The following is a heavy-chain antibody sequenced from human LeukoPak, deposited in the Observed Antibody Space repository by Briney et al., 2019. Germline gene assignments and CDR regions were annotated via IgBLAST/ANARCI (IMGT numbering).Heavy chain of an antibody. J-gene: IGHJ4*02. CDR2: IWYDGSNK. Sequence: TGGSLRLSCAASGFTFSSYVMHWVRQAPGKGLEWVAVIWYDGSNKYYADSVKGRFTISRDNSKNTLYLQMNSLRAEDTAVYYCARDGAYSSSWYGSFDYWGQGTLVTVSS. CDR1: GFTFSSYV. CDR3: ARDGAYSSSWYGSFDY. D-gene: IGHD6-13*01. V-gene: IGHV3-33*01.